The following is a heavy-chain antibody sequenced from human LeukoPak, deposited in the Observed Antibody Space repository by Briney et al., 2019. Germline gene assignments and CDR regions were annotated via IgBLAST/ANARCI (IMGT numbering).Heavy chain of an antibody. V-gene: IGHV4-39*01. Sequence: SETLSLTCTVSGGSISSSSYYWGWIRQPPGKGLEWIGSIYYSGGTYYNPSLKSRVTISVDTSKNQYSLNLSSVTAADTAVYYCARLYYDSSGYYQICYFDYWGQGTLVTVSS. CDR1: GGSISSSSYY. D-gene: IGHD3-22*01. J-gene: IGHJ4*02. CDR3: ARLYYDSSGYYQICYFDY. CDR2: IYYSGGT.